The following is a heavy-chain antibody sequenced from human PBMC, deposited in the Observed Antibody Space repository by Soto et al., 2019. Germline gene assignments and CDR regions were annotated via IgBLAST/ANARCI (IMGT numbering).Heavy chain of an antibody. J-gene: IGHJ6*02. CDR2: INHSGST. D-gene: IGHD5-12*01. V-gene: IGHV4-34*01. CDR1: GGSSGGYY. Sequence: VTQSLTCTVDGGSSGGYYWRWISKPPGTGLEWIGEINHSGSTNYNPSLKSRVTISVDTSKNQFSLKLTSVTAADTAVYYCAREGVAPYYYYGMDVWGQGTPVTVSS. CDR3: AREGVAPYYYYGMDV.